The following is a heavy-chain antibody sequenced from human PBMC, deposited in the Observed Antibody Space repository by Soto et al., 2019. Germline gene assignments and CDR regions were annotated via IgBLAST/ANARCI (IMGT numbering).Heavy chain of an antibody. CDR2: IIPIFGTA. CDR1: GGTFSSYS. D-gene: IGHD6-13*01. Sequence: SGKVSCKASGGTFSSYSISWVRQAPGQGLEWMGGIIPIFGTANYAQKFQGRATITADESTSTAYMELSSLRSEDTAVYYCARDAPYSSSWFNWFDPWGQGTLVTVSS. V-gene: IGHV1-69*13. J-gene: IGHJ5*02. CDR3: ARDAPYSSSWFNWFDP.